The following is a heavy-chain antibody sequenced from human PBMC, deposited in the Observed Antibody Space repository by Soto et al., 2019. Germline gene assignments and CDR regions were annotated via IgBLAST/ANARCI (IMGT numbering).Heavy chain of an antibody. J-gene: IGHJ6*02. CDR1: GFTFSSYA. D-gene: IGHD6-13*01. Sequence: GGSLRLSCAASGFTFSSYAMSWVRQAPGKGLEWVSAISGSGGSTYYADSVKGRFTISRDNSKKTLYLQMNSLRAEDTAVFYCAKRYRIAASGYYYGMDVWGQGTTVTVSS. V-gene: IGHV3-23*01. CDR3: AKRYRIAASGYYYGMDV. CDR2: ISGSGGST.